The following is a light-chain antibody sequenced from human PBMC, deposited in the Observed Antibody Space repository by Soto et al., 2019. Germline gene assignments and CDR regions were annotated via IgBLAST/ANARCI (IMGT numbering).Light chain of an antibody. CDR1: HSVSSR. V-gene: IGKV3-15*01. CDR3: QQYNNWPWT. J-gene: IGKJ1*01. Sequence: EVVMTQSPGTLSVSPGERVTISCRASHSVSSRLVWYQRKPGQAPRLLIYDASTRATGVPGRFSGSGCGTEFTLTISSLQSEDFAVYYCQQYNNWPWTFGQGTKVEIK. CDR2: DAS.